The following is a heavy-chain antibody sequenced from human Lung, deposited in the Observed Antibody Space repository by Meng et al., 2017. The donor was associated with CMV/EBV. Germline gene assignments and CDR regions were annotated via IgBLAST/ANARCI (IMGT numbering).Heavy chain of an antibody. D-gene: IGHD1-26*01. CDR3: AVAPGWELLGWFDP. Sequence: XVSXXGSGYSFTSYWIGWVRQMPGKGLEWMGIIYPGDSDTRYSPSFQGQVTISADKSISTAYLQWSSLKASDTAMYYCAVAPGWELLGWFDPWGQGPLVTVSS. CDR1: GYSFTSYW. CDR2: IYPGDSDT. V-gene: IGHV5-51*01. J-gene: IGHJ5*02.